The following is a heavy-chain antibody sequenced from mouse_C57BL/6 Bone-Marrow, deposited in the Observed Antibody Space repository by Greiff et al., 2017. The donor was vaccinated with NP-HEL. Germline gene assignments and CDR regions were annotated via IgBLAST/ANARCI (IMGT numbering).Heavy chain of an antibody. D-gene: IGHD1-1*01. CDR1: GYTFTSYG. V-gene: IGHV1-81*01. CDR3: ARSLRPNRSTLYYSES. J-gene: IGHJ2*01. CDR2: IYPRSGNT. Sequence: VKLMESGAELARPGASVKLSCKASGYTFTSYGISWVKQRTGQGLEWIGEIYPRSGNTYYNEKFKGKATLTADKSSSTAYMELRSLTSEDSAVYFCARSLRPNRSTLYYSESCGRGTTLTDSS.